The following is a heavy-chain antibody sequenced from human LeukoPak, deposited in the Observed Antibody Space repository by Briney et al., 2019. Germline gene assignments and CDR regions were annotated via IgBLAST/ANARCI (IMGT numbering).Heavy chain of an antibody. V-gene: IGHV1-2*02. CDR3: ARGGDDFWSGYLYYFDY. J-gene: IGHJ4*02. CDR1: GYTFTGYY. CDR2: INPNSGGT. Sequence: GASVKVSCKASGYTFTGYYMHWVRQAPGQGLEWMGWINPNSGGTNYAQKFQGRVTMTRDTSISTAYMELSRLRSDDTAVYYCARGGDDFWSGYLYYFDYWGQGTLVTVSS. D-gene: IGHD3-3*01.